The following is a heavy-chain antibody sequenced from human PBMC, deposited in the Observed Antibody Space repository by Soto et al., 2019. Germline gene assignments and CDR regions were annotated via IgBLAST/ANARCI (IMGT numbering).Heavy chain of an antibody. CDR1: DGSIRRYY. CDR3: ARDIAAAPLYFDY. Sequence: SETRSLTCTVSDGSIRRYYWNWIRQPPGKGLEWIGYIYYSGSTNYNTSLKSRVTISLDTSKNQFSLKLSSVTAADTAVYYCARDIAAAPLYFDYWGQGALVTVSS. D-gene: IGHD6-13*01. J-gene: IGHJ4*02. CDR2: IYYSGST. V-gene: IGHV4-59*01.